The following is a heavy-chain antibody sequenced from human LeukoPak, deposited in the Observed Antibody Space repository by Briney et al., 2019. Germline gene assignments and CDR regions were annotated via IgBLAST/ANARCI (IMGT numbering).Heavy chain of an antibody. CDR1: GFTLSSYE. Sequence: GGSLRLSCAASGFTLSSYEMNWVRLAPGKGLEWISYISRTGNSIYYADSVKGRFTISRDSAKNSLYLQMNSLRAEDTAVYCCARGPYSSNWYVDYWGQGTLVTVAS. J-gene: IGHJ4*02. CDR3: ARGPYSSNWYVDY. D-gene: IGHD6-13*01. V-gene: IGHV3-48*03. CDR2: ISRTGNSI.